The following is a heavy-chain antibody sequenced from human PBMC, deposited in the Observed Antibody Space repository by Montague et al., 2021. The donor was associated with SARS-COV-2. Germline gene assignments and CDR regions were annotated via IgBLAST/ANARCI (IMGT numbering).Heavy chain of an antibody. CDR2: ISGGDDKT. Sequence: SLRLSCAASGFTFSNYGMSWVRQAPGKGLEWVSSISGGDDKTFYANAVRGRFTISRDNFKNTLYLQMNRLRVEGTAVYYCAKEPISGVRTSPFDYWGQGALVTVSS. CDR1: GFTFSNYG. D-gene: IGHD3-10*01. CDR3: AKEPISGVRTSPFDY. J-gene: IGHJ4*02. V-gene: IGHV3-23*01.